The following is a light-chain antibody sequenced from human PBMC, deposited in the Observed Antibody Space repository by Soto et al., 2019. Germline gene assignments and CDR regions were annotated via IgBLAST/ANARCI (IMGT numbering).Light chain of an antibody. CDR2: AAS. CDR1: QSISSN. CDR3: QQYNNNWPLT. Sequence: EVVMTQSPATLSVSPGDSATLSCRASQSISSNLAWYQQKPCQAHRLLIYAASARATGIPARFSGGGSGTEFTLTISSLQSEDFALYYCQQYNNNWPLTVGGGAKGDIK. V-gene: IGKV3-15*01. J-gene: IGKJ4*01.